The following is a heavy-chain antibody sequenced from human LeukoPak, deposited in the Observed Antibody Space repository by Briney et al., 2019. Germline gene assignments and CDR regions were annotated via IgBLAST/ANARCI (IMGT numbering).Heavy chain of an antibody. CDR3: ARGNILSGYCFDF. V-gene: IGHV4-34*01. CDR2: IHYTGAT. J-gene: IGHJ4*02. CDR1: GGSITGYY. Sequence: SETLSLTCAIYGGSITGYYWSWIRQPPGKGLEWVGEIHYTGATSYNPSLKSRATISIDTSKNQVSLKLSSVTAADTAVCYCARGNILSGYCFDFWGQGALVTVSS. D-gene: IGHD3-9*01.